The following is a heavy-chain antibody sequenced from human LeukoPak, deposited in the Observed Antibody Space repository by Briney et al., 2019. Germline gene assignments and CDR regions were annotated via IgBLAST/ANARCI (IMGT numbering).Heavy chain of an antibody. V-gene: IGHV4-4*07. CDR3: ARDSSDVVYYDISTGSNWFDP. D-gene: IGHD3-9*01. Sequence: PSEILSLTCTVSGGSISSYNWGWIRQSAGKGLEWIGRFYPSGNTNYNPSLKSRVTMSVDTSKNQFSLRLTSVTAADTAVYYCARDSSDVVYYDISTGSNWFDPWGQGTLATVSS. CDR2: FYPSGNT. J-gene: IGHJ5*02. CDR1: GGSISSYN.